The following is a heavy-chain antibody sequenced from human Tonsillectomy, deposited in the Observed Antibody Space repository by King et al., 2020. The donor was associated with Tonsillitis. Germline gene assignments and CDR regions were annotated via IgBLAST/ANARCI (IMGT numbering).Heavy chain of an antibody. V-gene: IGHV1-18*04. CDR1: GYTFNNYG. J-gene: IGHJ4*02. CDR3: ARELGAGATWGFDY. D-gene: IGHD1-26*01. CDR2: ISPYNGNT. Sequence: VQLVESGAEVKKPGASVKVSCKASGYTFNNYGINWVRQAPGQGLEWMGWISPYNGNTRYAQNFQGRVTMTTDTSTSTAYMERRSMRFDDTAVYYCARELGAGATWGFDYWGQGTLVTVSS.